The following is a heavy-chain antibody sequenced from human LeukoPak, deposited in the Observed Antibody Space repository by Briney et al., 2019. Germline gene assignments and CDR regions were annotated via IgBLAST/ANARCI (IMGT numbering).Heavy chain of an antibody. CDR3: ARVKDFWSGFVDY. J-gene: IGHJ4*02. Sequence: SETLSLTCTVSGGSIRSYYWSWIRQPPGKGLEWIGYIYYSGSTNYNPSLKSRVTISVDTSKNQFSLKLSSVTAADTAVYYCARVKDFWSGFVDYWGQGTLVTVSS. CDR2: IYYSGST. CDR1: GGSIRSYY. V-gene: IGHV4-59*01. D-gene: IGHD3-3*01.